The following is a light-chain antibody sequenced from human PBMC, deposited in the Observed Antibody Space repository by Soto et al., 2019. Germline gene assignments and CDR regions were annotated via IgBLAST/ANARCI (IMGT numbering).Light chain of an antibody. CDR3: QQYNSYSRT. J-gene: IGKJ1*01. Sequence: DIQMTQSPSTLSASVGERVTITCRASQSISSWLAWYQQKPGKAPKLLIYKASSLESGVPSRFSGSGSGTEFTLSISSLQPDDFATYYCQQYNSYSRTFGQGTKVEMK. CDR1: QSISSW. CDR2: KAS. V-gene: IGKV1-5*03.